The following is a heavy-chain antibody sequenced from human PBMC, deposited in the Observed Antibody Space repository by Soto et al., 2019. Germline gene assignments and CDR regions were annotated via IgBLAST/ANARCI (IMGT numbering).Heavy chain of an antibody. J-gene: IGHJ4*02. CDR3: ERDLGGSNDNHY. D-gene: IGHD5-12*01. V-gene: IGHV4-61*01. CDR2: IYYSGST. Sequence: PSETLSLTCTVSGGSVSSGSYYWSWIRQPPGKGLEWIGYIYYSGSTNYNPSLKSRVTISVDTSKNQFSLKLSSVTAADTAVYYCERDLGGSNDNHYWGRGTLVTVSS. CDR1: GGSVSSGSYY.